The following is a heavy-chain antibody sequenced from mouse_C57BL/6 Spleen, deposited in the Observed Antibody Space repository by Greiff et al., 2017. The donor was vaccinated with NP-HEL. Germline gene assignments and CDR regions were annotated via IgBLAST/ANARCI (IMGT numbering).Heavy chain of an antibody. D-gene: IGHD2-1*01. Sequence: EVKLMESGGGLVKPGGSLKLSCAASGFTFSSYAMSWVRQTPEKRLEWVATISDGGSYTYYPDNVKGRFTISRDTAKNNLYLQMSHLKSEDTAMYYCARDGNYGYFDVWGTGTTVTVSS. CDR2: ISDGGSYT. CDR1: GFTFSSYA. J-gene: IGHJ1*03. CDR3: ARDGNYGYFDV. V-gene: IGHV5-4*01.